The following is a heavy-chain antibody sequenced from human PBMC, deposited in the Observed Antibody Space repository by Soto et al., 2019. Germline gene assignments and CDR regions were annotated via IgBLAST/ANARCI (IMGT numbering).Heavy chain of an antibody. D-gene: IGHD1-1*01. Sequence: SVKVSCKASGGTFSSYTISWVRQAPGQGPEWMGRIIPILGIANYAQKFQGRVTITADKSTSTAYMELSSLRSEDTAVYYCARGAGTTPHYFYYYMGVWGKGTTVTVSS. J-gene: IGHJ6*03. CDR3: ARGAGTTPHYFYYYMGV. CDR2: IIPILGIA. V-gene: IGHV1-69*02. CDR1: GGTFSSYT.